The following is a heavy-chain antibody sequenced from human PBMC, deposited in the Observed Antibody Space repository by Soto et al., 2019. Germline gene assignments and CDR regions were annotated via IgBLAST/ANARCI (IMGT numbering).Heavy chain of an antibody. CDR1: GFTFSSYA. CDR3: AKDRLSSGSGVRFDP. J-gene: IGHJ5*02. Sequence: EVQLLESGGGLVQPGGSLTLSCAASGFTFSSYAMSWVRQAPGKGLEWVSSISGRGSDPYYVDSVKGRFTISRDNSIDTLFLHLNSLRAEDTAVYYCAKDRLSSGSGVRFDPWGQGTLVIVSS. CDR2: ISGRGSDP. V-gene: IGHV3-23*01. D-gene: IGHD3-22*01.